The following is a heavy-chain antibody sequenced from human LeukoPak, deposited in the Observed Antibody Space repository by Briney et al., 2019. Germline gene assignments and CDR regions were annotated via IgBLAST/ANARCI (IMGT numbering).Heavy chain of an antibody. CDR3: ARSSHGGGVFDY. CDR1: GGSISSYY. D-gene: IGHD6-6*01. Sequence: SETLSLTCTVSGGSISSYYWSWIRQPPGKGLEWIGYIYYSGSTNYNPSLKSRVTISVDTSKNQFSLKLSSVTAADTAVYYCARSSHGGGVFDYWGQGTLVTVSS. CDR2: IYYSGST. J-gene: IGHJ4*02. V-gene: IGHV4-59*08.